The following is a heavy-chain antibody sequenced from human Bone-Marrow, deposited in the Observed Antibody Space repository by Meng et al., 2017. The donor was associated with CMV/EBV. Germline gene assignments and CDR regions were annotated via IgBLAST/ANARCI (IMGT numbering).Heavy chain of an antibody. CDR1: GYPFTGYY. J-gene: IGHJ4*02. D-gene: IGHD2-2*01. V-gene: IGHV1-2*02. CDR2: INPNSGGT. Sequence: AQLVRFGAEVKEPWAVVKFSCKASGYPFTGYYKHWVRQAPGQGLEWMGWINPNSGGTNYAQKFQGRVTMTRDTSISTAYMKLSRLRSDDTAVYYCARAHCSSTSCLIDYWGQGTLVTVSS. CDR3: ARAHCSSTSCLIDY.